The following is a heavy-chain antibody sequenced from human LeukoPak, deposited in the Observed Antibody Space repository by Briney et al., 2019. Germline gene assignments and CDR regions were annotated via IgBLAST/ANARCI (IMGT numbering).Heavy chain of an antibody. CDR3: ARDVMPLNKITIFGVVTPFDP. CDR1: GFTLSSYA. J-gene: IGHJ5*02. Sequence: GGSLRPSCAASGFTLSSYAMHWVGKAPGKGLGWVAVISYDGINKYYADSGKGRSPFPGDISKNRFNLKITSRRAEDTAVYYCARDVMPLNKITIFGVVTPFDPWGQGTLVTVSS. V-gene: IGHV3-30-3*01. CDR2: ISYDGINK. D-gene: IGHD3-3*01.